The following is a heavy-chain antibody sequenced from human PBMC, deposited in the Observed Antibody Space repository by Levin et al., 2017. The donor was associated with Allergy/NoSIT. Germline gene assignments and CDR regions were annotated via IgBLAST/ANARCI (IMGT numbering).Heavy chain of an antibody. Sequence: GESLKISCAASGFTFNNYAMSWVRQAPGKGLEWVSAIINNGVGTYYADSVKGRFTISRDNSKNTMYLQMNSLRAEDTAVYFCARDAIRGGDQPYYCDYRGQRTPVTASS. CDR2: IINNGVGT. CDR1: GFTFNNYA. V-gene: IGHV3-23*01. J-gene: IGHJ4*02. CDR3: ARDAIRGGDQPYYCDY. D-gene: IGHD4-17*01.